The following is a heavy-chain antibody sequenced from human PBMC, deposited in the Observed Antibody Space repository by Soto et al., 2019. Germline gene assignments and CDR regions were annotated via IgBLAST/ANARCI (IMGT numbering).Heavy chain of an antibody. V-gene: IGHV1-2*04. CDR1: GYTFTGHY. CDR2: INPNSGGT. J-gene: IGHJ5*02. Sequence: ASVKVSCKASGYTFTGHYMHWVRQAPGQGLEWMGWINPNSGGTNYAQKFQGWVTMTRDTSISTAYMELSRLRSDDTAVYYCAISSSALNWFDPWGQRTLVTVSS. CDR3: AISSSALNWFDP. D-gene: IGHD6-6*01.